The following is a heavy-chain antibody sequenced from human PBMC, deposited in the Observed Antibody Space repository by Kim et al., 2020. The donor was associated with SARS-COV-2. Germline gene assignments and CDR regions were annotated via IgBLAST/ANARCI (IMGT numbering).Heavy chain of an antibody. CDR1: GYTLTELS. D-gene: IGHD2-15*01. Sequence: ASVKVSCKVSGYTLTELSMHWVRQAPGKGLEWMGGFDPEDGETIYAQKFQGRVTMTEDTSTDTAYMELSSLRSEDTAVYYCATGVVVVAATVDDYWGQGTLVTVSS. V-gene: IGHV1-24*01. CDR3: ATGVVVVAATVDDY. J-gene: IGHJ4*02. CDR2: FDPEDGET.